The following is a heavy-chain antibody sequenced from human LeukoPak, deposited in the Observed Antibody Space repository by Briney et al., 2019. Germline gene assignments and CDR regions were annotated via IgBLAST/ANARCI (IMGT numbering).Heavy chain of an antibody. CDR2: INHSGST. J-gene: IGHJ5*02. CDR1: GGSFSGYY. Sequence: SETLSLTCAVYGGSFSGYYWSWIRQPPGKGLEWIGEINHSGSTNYNPSLKSRVTISVDTSKNQFSLKLSSVTAADTAVYYCARRRYGSSYRNPWGQGTLVTVSS. CDR3: ARRRYGSSYRNP. V-gene: IGHV4-34*01. D-gene: IGHD6-13*01.